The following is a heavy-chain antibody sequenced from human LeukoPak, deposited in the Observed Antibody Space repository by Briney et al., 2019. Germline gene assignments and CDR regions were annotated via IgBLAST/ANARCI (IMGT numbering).Heavy chain of an antibody. V-gene: IGHV1-2*02. J-gene: IGHJ6*03. CDR2: INPNSGGT. D-gene: IGHD5-12*01. CDR3: ARGVTSWLRSLTNYYYYYMDV. CDR1: GYTFTGYY. Sequence: GASVKVSCKASGYTFTGYYMHWVRQAPGQGLEWMGWINPNSGGTNYAQKFQGRVTMTRDTSISTAYMELSRPRSDDTAVYYCARGVTSWLRSLTNYYYYYMDVWGKGTTVTVSS.